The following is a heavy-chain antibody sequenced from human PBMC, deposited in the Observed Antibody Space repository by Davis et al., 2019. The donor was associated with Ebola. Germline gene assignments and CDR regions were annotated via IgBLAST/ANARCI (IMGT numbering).Heavy chain of an antibody. D-gene: IGHD3-22*01. CDR1: GASISSTNYH. J-gene: IGHJ4*02. CDR3: ARDRPYYYDSSGYHRTLDY. Sequence: MPSETLSLTCTVSGASISSTNYHWGWIRQPPGKGLEWIGTIHYSGATHYNPSLKSRVTISVDTSKNQFSLKLSSVTAADTAVYYCARDRPYYYDSSGYHRTLDYWGQGTLVTVSS. V-gene: IGHV4-39*07. CDR2: IHYSGAT.